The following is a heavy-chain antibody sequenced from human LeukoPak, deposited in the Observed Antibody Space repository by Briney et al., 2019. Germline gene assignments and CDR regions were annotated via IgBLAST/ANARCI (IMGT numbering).Heavy chain of an antibody. D-gene: IGHD2-2*02. CDR3: ARGGGYCSSTSCYTGIIRGWFDP. J-gene: IGHJ5*02. Sequence: ASVKVSCKASGYTFTNFGIYWVRQAPGQGLEWMGWISAYNGNTNYAQKLQGRVTMTTDTSTSTAYMELRSLRSDDTAVYYCARGGGYCSSTSCYTGIIRGWFDPWGQGTLVTVSS. CDR1: GYTFTNFG. V-gene: IGHV1-18*01. CDR2: ISAYNGNT.